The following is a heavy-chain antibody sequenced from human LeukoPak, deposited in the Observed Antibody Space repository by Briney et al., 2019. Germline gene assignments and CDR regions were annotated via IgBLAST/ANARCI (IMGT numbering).Heavy chain of an antibody. Sequence: PSETLSLTCAVYGGPFNGYYWSWIRQPPGKGLEWIGEINHSGSTNYNPSLKSRVTISIHTSKNQFSLKLNSVTAADTAIYYCARHVVTRRPHAATNRTWFDPWGQGTLVTVSS. D-gene: IGHD1-14*01. V-gene: IGHV4-34*01. CDR2: INHSGST. CDR1: GGPFNGYY. J-gene: IGHJ5*02. CDR3: ARHVVTRRPHAATNRTWFDP.